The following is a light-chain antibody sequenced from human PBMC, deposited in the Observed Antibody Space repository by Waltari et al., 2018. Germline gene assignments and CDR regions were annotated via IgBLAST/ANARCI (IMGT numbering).Light chain of an antibody. CDR1: SIDIGGYNY. CDR3: TSYAVTKVV. V-gene: IGLV2-8*01. J-gene: IGLJ2*01. Sequence: QSVLTQPPSASGFLGQSVAISCTGTSIDIGGYNYVSWYQQHPGKAPKLLIYEGTKRPSGVPDRFSGSKSGNTASLTVSGLQAEDEADYYCTSYAVTKVVFGGGTKLTVL. CDR2: EGT.